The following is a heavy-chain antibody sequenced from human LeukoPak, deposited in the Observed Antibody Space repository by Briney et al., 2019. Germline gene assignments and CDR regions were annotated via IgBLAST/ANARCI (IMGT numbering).Heavy chain of an antibody. J-gene: IGHJ4*02. D-gene: IGHD5-24*01. Sequence: EASLKVSCTASGYTFTSYYMHWVRQAPGQGFEWMGWIYPNSGDTNYAQKFQGRVTLTRDTSISTAYMELSGLRSDDTAVYYCAKADGYNCPAYWGQGTLVTVSS. V-gene: IGHV1-2*02. CDR2: IYPNSGDT. CDR3: AKADGYNCPAY. CDR1: GYTFTSYY.